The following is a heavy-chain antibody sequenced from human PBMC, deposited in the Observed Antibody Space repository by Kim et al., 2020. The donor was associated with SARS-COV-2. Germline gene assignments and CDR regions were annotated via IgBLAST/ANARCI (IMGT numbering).Heavy chain of an antibody. J-gene: IGHJ3*02. CDR1: GGSISSSSYY. D-gene: IGHD1-20*01. Sequence: SETLSLTCTVSGGSISSSSYYWGWIRQPPGKGLEWIGSIYYSGSTYYNPSLKSRVTISVDTSKNQFSLKLSSVTAADTSVYYCARHNGNPVDAFDIWGQGTMVTVSS. CDR2: IYYSGST. V-gene: IGHV4-39*01. CDR3: ARHNGNPVDAFDI.